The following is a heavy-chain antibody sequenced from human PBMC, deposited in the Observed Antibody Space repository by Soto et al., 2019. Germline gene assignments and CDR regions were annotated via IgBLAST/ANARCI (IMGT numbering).Heavy chain of an antibody. D-gene: IGHD2-15*01. Sequence: GSLRLSCAASGFTVSSNYMSWVRQAPGKGLEWVSVIYSGGSTYYADSVKGRFTISRDNSKNTLYLQMNSLRAEDTAVYYCASASYCSGGSCYTPDYYYYMDVWGKGTTVTVSS. V-gene: IGHV3-66*01. CDR3: ASASYCSGGSCYTPDYYYYMDV. J-gene: IGHJ6*03. CDR2: IYSGGST. CDR1: GFTVSSNY.